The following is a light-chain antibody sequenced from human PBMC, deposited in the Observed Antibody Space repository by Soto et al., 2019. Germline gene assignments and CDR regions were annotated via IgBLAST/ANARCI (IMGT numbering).Light chain of an antibody. CDR2: AAS. CDR1: QGIRNF. J-gene: IGKJ3*01. V-gene: IGKV1-27*01. Sequence: DIQMTQSPTSLSASVGDRVTITCRASQGIRNFVAWYQQKPGKAPKLLIYAASTLQSRVPSRFSGSGSGTDFTLPINSLQPEDVATYSCQKYSSVPVFGPGTKVEIK. CDR3: QKYSSVPV.